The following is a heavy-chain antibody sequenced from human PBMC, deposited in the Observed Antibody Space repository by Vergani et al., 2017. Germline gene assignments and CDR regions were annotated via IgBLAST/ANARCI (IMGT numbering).Heavy chain of an antibody. CDR3: ARGGYCSSSACYWFDP. J-gene: IGHJ5*02. CDR2: IGTYGHK. V-gene: IGHV1-18*01. CDR1: GYSFSSYG. D-gene: IGHD2-2*01. Sequence: QVQLVQSGAEVKKPGASVKVSCKASGYSFSSYGITWVRQAPGQGLEWMGWIGTYGHKYEAQKFQGRVTMTTDTSTNTVYMELRSLRSDDTAVYYCARGGYCSSSACYWFDPWGQGTLITVSS.